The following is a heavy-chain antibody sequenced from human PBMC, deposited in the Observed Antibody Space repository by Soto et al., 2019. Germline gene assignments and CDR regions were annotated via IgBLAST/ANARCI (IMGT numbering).Heavy chain of an antibody. J-gene: IGHJ4*02. Sequence: GGSLRLSCAASGFTFSSYSMNWVRQAPGKGLEWVSSISSSSSYIYYADSVKGRFTISRDNAKNSLYLQMNSLRAEDTAVYYCARVPVWIRGQQLMIFDYWGQGTLVTVSS. V-gene: IGHV3-21*01. CDR2: ISSSSSYI. CDR3: ARVPVWIRGQQLMIFDY. CDR1: GFTFSSYS. D-gene: IGHD6-13*01.